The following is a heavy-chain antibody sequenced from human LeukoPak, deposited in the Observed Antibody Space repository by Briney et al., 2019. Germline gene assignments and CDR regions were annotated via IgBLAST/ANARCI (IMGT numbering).Heavy chain of an antibody. CDR2: IYYSGST. D-gene: IGHD5-18*01. CDR3: ARGGYSSVDY. J-gene: IGHJ4*02. Sequence: SETLSLTCTVSGGSIGSTSYYWGWIRQPPGQGLEWIGAIYYSGSTYYSPSLKSRVTISVDTSKNQFSLKLSSVTAADTAVYYCARGGYSSVDYWGQGTLVTDSS. V-gene: IGHV4-39*07. CDR1: GGSIGSTSYY.